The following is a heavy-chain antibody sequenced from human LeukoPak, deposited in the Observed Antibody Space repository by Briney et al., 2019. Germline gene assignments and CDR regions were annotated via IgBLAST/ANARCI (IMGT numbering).Heavy chain of an antibody. CDR2: ISYDGINK. CDR1: GFTFSSYG. D-gene: IGHD2-21*02. J-gene: IGHJ4*02. Sequence: GGSLRLSCAASGFTFSSYGMHWVRQAPGKGLEWVAVISYDGINKYYADSVKGRFIISRDSSKNTLYLQMNSLRAEDTAVYYCAREPLYCGGDCHFDYWGQGTLVTVSS. V-gene: IGHV3-30*03. CDR3: AREPLYCGGDCHFDY.